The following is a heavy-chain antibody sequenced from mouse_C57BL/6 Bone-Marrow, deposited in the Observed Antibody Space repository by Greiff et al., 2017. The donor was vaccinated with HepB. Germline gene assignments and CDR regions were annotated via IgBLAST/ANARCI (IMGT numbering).Heavy chain of an antibody. CDR2: IDPSDSYT. D-gene: IGHD1-1*01. CDR3: ASYYGSSYYFDY. Sequence: VQLKQPGAELVKPGASVKLSCKASGYTFTSYWMQWVKQRPGQGLEWIGEIDPSDSYTNYNQKFKGKATLTVDTSSSTAYMQLSSLTSEDSAVYYCASYYGSSYYFDYWGQGTTLTVSS. V-gene: IGHV1-50*01. J-gene: IGHJ2*01. CDR1: GYTFTSYW.